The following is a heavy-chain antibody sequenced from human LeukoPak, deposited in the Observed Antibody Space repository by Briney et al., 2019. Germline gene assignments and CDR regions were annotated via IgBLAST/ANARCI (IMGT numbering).Heavy chain of an antibody. CDR3: AKGVGGFYYDSSGYRPKNAFDI. V-gene: IGHV3-23*01. CDR2: ISGSGGST. D-gene: IGHD3-22*01. Sequence: GGSLRLSCAASGFTFSSYAMSWVRQAPGKGLEWVSAISGSGGSTYYADSVKGRFTISRDNAKNSLYLQMNSLRAEDTALYYCAKGVGGFYYDSSGYRPKNAFDIWGQGTMVTVSS. CDR1: GFTFSSYA. J-gene: IGHJ3*02.